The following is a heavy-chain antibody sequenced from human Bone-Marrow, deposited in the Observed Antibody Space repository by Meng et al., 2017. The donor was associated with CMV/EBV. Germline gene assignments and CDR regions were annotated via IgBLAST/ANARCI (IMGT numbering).Heavy chain of an antibody. CDR1: GYTFTSYG. CDR3: ARDLVGYDAFDV. CDR2: INPSGGST. D-gene: IGHD5-18*01. J-gene: IGHJ3*01. V-gene: IGHV1-46*01. Sequence: ASVKVSCKASGYTFTSYGISWVRQAPGQGLEWMGIINPSGGSTSYAQKFQGEITLTSDTSTTTVYMELSRLKSQDTAIYYCARDLVGYDAFDVWGQGTMVTVSS.